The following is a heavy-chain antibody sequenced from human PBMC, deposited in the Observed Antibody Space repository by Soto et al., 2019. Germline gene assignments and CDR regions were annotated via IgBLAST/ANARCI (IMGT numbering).Heavy chain of an antibody. V-gene: IGHV3-7*01. CDR2: IKPDGSGE. D-gene: IGHD2-21*02. CDR1: GITLSRDW. J-gene: IGHJ4*02. CDR3: AKLRNGVTALDY. Sequence: EVQLVESGGGLVQPGGSLRLSCTASGITLSRDWMTWVRKAPGKGLEWVASIKPDGSGEYYLDSVKGRFTISRDNTKNSLYLQAHSLRAEDTAMYFCAKLRNGVTALDYWGQGALVNVSS.